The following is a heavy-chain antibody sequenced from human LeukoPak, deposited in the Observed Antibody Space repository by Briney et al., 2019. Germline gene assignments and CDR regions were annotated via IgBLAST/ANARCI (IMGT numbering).Heavy chain of an antibody. CDR1: GFTFSSYS. CDR3: ARVAAIFEVVITRIDY. D-gene: IGHD3-3*01. CDR2: ISSSSSYI. J-gene: IGHJ4*02. Sequence: GGSLRLSCAASGFTFSSYSMNWVRQAPGKGLEGVSSISSSSSYIYYADSVKGRFTISRDNAKNSLYLQMNSLRAEDTAVYYCARVAAIFEVVITRIDYWGQGTLVTVSS. V-gene: IGHV3-21*01.